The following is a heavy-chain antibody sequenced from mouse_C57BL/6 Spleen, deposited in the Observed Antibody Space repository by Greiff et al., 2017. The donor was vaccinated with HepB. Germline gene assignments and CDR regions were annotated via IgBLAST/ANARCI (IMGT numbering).Heavy chain of an antibody. CDR1: GFTFSSYA. V-gene: IGHV5-9-1*02. CDR3: TRDHYYGSSYPFAY. Sequence: EVKLVESGEGLVKPGGSLKLSCAASGFTFSSYAMSWVRQTPEKRLEWVAYISSGGDYIYYADTVKGRFTISRDNARNTLYLQMSSLKSEDTAMYYCTRDHYYGSSYPFAYWGQGTLVTVSA. CDR2: ISSGGDYI. J-gene: IGHJ3*01. D-gene: IGHD1-1*01.